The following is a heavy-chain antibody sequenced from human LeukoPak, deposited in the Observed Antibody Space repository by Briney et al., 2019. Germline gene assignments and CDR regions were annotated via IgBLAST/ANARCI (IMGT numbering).Heavy chain of an antibody. CDR1: GFTFSSYA. J-gene: IGHJ4*02. D-gene: IGHD5-24*01. V-gene: IGHV3-30-3*01. Sequence: GRSLRLSCAASGFTFSSYAMHWVRQAPGKGLEWVAVISYDGSNKYYADSVKGRFTISRDNSKNTLYLQINSLRAEDTAVYYCARGGRDGYNFDYWGQGTLVTVSS. CDR2: ISYDGSNK. CDR3: ARGGRDGYNFDY.